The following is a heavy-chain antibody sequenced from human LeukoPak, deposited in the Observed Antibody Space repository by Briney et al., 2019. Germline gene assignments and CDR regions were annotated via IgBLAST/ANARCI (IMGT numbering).Heavy chain of an antibody. CDR2: IWYDGSNK. Sequence: PGGSLRLSCPASGFTFIRYGMHWVRQAPGKGLEWVAGIWYDGSNKYYADSVKGRFTISRDNSKNPLYLQMNSLRADDTAVYYCARVYDDILTVYSPYAFDIWGQGTMVTVSS. D-gene: IGHD3-9*01. CDR3: ARVYDDILTVYSPYAFDI. CDR1: GFTFIRYG. J-gene: IGHJ3*02. V-gene: IGHV3-33*01.